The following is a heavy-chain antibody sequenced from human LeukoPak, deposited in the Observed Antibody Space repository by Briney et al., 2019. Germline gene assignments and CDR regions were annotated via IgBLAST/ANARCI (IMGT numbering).Heavy chain of an antibody. Sequence: SETLSLTCTVSGGSINSDYWTWIRQSPGKGLEWIGYIAYNGIPNYNPSLKSRLTISRDTSKNQFSLNLSSVTAADTAVYYCARERHGHPFDSWGQGTLVTVSS. J-gene: IGHJ4*02. V-gene: IGHV4-59*01. CDR2: IAYNGIP. CDR1: GGSINSDY. CDR3: ARERHGHPFDS.